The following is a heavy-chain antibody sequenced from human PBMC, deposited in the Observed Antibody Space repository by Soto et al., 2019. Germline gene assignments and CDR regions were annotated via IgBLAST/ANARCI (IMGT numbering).Heavy chain of an antibody. Sequence: AEAMKSSCKGSGYSFTSYWISWVRQMPGKGLEWMGRIDPSDSYTNYSPSFQGHVTISADKSISTAYLQWSSLKASDTAMYYCASLDKSIVLTASYHHYVMDVSGQRSTVIGSS. CDR1: GYSFTSYW. CDR3: ASLDKSIVLTASYHHYVMDV. CDR2: IDPSDSYT. J-gene: IGHJ6*01. D-gene: IGHD2-21*02. V-gene: IGHV5-10-1*01.